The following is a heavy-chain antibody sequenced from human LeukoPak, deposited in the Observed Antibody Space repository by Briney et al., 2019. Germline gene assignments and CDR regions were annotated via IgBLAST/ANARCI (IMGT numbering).Heavy chain of an antibody. CDR1: GFAFNTYS. CDR3: ANHFACGSTSCPPFDS. Sequence: GGSLRLSCAASGFAFNTYSMNWVRQAPGKGLEWVSSISGNSNYIYYSDSVEGRFTISRDNAKNSLYLQMNSLRVEDTAVYYCANHFACGSTSCPPFDSWGQGTLVTVSS. CDR2: ISGNSNYI. D-gene: IGHD2-2*01. J-gene: IGHJ4*02. V-gene: IGHV3-21*01.